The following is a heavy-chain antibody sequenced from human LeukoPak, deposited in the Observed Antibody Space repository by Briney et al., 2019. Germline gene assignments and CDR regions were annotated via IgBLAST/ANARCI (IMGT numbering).Heavy chain of an antibody. CDR1: GYTFTSYG. CDR3: ARVRFLEWLLISSWFDP. Sequence: GASVKVSCKASGYTFTSYGISWVRQAPGQGLEWMGWISAYNGNTNYAQKLQGRVTMTTDTSTSTAYMELRSLRSDDTAVYYCARVRFLEWLLISSWFDPWGQGTLVTVSS. CDR2: ISAYNGNT. D-gene: IGHD3-3*01. V-gene: IGHV1-18*01. J-gene: IGHJ5*02.